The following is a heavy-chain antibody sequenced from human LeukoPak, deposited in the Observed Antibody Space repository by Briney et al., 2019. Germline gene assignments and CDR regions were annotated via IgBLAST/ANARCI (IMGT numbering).Heavy chain of an antibody. CDR2: IKSRADGGTT. V-gene: IGHV3-15*01. CDR3: TTPVHYSDSHFDF. J-gene: IGHJ4*02. CDR1: RLPFSIAW. Sequence: GGSLRLSCAGSRLPFSIAWMTWVRQAPGKGLEWVGRIKSRADGGTTDYAAPVKGRFDISRDDSKSTVYLQMSSLRTEDTAVYYCTTPVHYSDSHFDFWGQGTLVTVSS. D-gene: IGHD3-22*01.